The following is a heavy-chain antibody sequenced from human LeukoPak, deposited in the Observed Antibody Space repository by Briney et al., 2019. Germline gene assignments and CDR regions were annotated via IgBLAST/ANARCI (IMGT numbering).Heavy chain of an antibody. V-gene: IGHV3-30*03. D-gene: IGHD2-15*01. CDR3: ARSEDYCSGGSCYAH. CDR1: GFTFAGYG. Sequence: GGSLRLSCTASGFTFAGYGMHWVRQAPGKGLEWVALIIYDGSNKYHVDSVKGRFTVSRDNAKNSLFLQMNSLRAEDTAMYYCARSEDYCSGGSCYAHWGQGILVTVSS. CDR2: IIYDGSNK. J-gene: IGHJ4*02.